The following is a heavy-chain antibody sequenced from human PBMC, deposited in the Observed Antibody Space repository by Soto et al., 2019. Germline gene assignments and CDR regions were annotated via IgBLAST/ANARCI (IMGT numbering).Heavy chain of an antibody. Sequence: QVQLVQSGAEVKKPGASVKVSCKASGYTFTSYGISWVRQAPGQGLEWMGWISAYNGNTNYAQKLQGRVTMTTNTSTSTAYMELTSLRSDDTAFYYGAMVKYSPPYYYYYGMDVWGQGTTVTVSS. J-gene: IGHJ6*02. D-gene: IGHD5-18*01. V-gene: IGHV1-18*01. CDR2: ISAYNGNT. CDR3: AMVKYSPPYYYYYGMDV. CDR1: GYTFTSYG.